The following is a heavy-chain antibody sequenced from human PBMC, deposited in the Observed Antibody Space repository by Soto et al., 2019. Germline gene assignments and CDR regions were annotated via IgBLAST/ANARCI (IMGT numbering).Heavy chain of an antibody. V-gene: IGHV4-59*08. Sequence: QVQLQESGPGLVKPSETLSLTCTVSGGSISSYYWSWIRQPPGKGLEWIGYIYYSGSTNYNPSLKSRVTLSVDTSKNQFSLKLSCVTAADTAVYYCARLVDYYGSGSYYSTYYYYYMDVWGKGTTVTVSS. D-gene: IGHD3-10*01. CDR2: IYYSGST. J-gene: IGHJ6*03. CDR1: GGSISSYY. CDR3: ARLVDYYGSGSYYSTYYYYYMDV.